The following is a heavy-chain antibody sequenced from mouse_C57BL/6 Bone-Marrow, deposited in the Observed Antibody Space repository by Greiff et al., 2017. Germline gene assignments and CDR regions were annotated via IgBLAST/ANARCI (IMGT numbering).Heavy chain of an antibody. J-gene: IGHJ3*01. CDR3: GRGYYGSNSWFAY. CDR1: GFSLNTFDMS. CDR2: IWWDDDK. Sequence: QVQLKESGPGLLQPSQSLSLTCSFSGFSLNTFDMSVGWIRQPSGQGLEWLAHIWWDDDKYYYPALKSRLSISKDTYKNLVVLKIVNVDTADTATCYCGRGYYGSNSWFAYCGQGTLVTVTA. D-gene: IGHD1-1*01. V-gene: IGHV8-8*01.